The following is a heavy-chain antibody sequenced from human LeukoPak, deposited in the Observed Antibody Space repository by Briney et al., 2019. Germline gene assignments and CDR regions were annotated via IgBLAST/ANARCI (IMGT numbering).Heavy chain of an antibody. CDR3: ARDRVSSSYRDYGMDV. J-gene: IGHJ6*02. CDR2: ISTSGST. D-gene: IGHD6-13*01. Sequence: QPGGSLRLSCAASGFTFSSYAMSWVRQAPGKGLEWVSAISTSGSTYYADSVKGRFTVSRDNSKNTLYLQMNSLRAEDTAVYYCARDRVSSSYRDYGMDVWGQGTTVTVSS. V-gene: IGHV3-23*01. CDR1: GFTFSSYA.